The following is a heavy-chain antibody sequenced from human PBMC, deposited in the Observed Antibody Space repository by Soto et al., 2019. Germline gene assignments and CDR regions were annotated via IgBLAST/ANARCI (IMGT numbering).Heavy chain of an antibody. D-gene: IGHD6-13*01. V-gene: IGHV1-46*01. Sequence: ASVKVSCKASGYTFTSYYMHWVRQAPGQGLEWMGIINPSGGTANYAQKFQGRVTITADESTSTAYMELSSLRSEDTAVYYCARDPGYSSSWYNGDYYYYGMDVWGQGTTVTVSS. J-gene: IGHJ6*02. CDR2: INPSGGTA. CDR3: ARDPGYSSSWYNGDYYYYGMDV. CDR1: GYTFTSYY.